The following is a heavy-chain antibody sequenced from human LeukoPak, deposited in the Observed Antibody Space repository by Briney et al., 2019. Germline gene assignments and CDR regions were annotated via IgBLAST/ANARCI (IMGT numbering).Heavy chain of an antibody. CDR3: ARESKGWARDFNFDY. CDR2: ISYDGSNK. CDR1: GFTFSSYA. Sequence: GGSLRLSCAASGFTFSSYAMHWVRQAPGKGLEWGAVISYDGSNKYYADSVKGRFTISRDNSKNTLYLQMNSLRAEDTAVYYCARESKGWARDFNFDYWGQGTLVTVSS. D-gene: IGHD6-19*01. V-gene: IGHV3-30*04. J-gene: IGHJ4*02.